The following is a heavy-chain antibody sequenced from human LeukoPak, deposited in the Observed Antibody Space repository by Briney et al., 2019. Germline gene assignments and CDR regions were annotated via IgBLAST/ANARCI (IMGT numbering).Heavy chain of an antibody. CDR2: IWPDGNKK. CDR3: VVVLVPAAVWQFDV. V-gene: IGHV3-30*02. Sequence: GGSLRLSCLTSGYPFSHHGKHWVRQAPGRGLEWVAFIWPDGNKKQYADSVKGRFIVSKDNSENTLSLQMNSLRAQDAAVYYCVVVLVPAAVWQFDVWGRGTLVTVSS. D-gene: IGHD2-2*01. CDR1: GYPFSHHG. J-gene: IGHJ2*01.